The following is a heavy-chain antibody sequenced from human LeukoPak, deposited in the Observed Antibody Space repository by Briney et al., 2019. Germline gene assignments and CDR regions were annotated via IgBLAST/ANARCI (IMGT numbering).Heavy chain of an antibody. CDR2: IYYSGST. D-gene: IGHD1-26*01. V-gene: IGHV4-59*01. CDR1: GGSISSYY. J-gene: IGHJ6*03. Sequence: SETLSLTCTVSGGSISSYYWSWIRQPPGKGLEWIGYIYYSGSTNYNPSLKSRVTISVDTSKNQFSLRLTSVTAADTAVYYCARTTYHYYSMDVWGKGTTVTVSS. CDR3: ARTTYHYYSMDV.